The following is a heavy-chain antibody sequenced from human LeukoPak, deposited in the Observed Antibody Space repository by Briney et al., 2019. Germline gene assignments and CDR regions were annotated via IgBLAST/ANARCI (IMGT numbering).Heavy chain of an antibody. V-gene: IGHV6-1*01. CDR3: ARDIVVVVAATFNYYGMDV. CDR1: GDSVSSNSAA. J-gene: IGHJ6*02. Sequence: SQTLSLTFAISGDSVSSNSAAWNWIRQSPSRGLEWLGRTYYRSKWYNDYAVSVKSRITINPDTSKNQFSLQLNSVTPEDTAVYYCARDIVVVVAATFNYYGMDVWGQGTTVTVSS. CDR2: TYYRSKWYN. D-gene: IGHD2-15*01.